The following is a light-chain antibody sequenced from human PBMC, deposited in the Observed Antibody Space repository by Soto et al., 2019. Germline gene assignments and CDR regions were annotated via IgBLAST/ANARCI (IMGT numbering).Light chain of an antibody. CDR3: SSYTTSSSVV. CDR2: DVK. V-gene: IGLV2-14*03. J-gene: IGLJ2*01. Sequence: QSALTQPASVSGSPGQSTTISCTGTSSDVGAYDYVSWYQHHPGKAPKAMFLDVKNRPSGVSNRFSGTKSGNTAPLTISGLQTEDEADYYGSSYTTSSSVVFGGGTKLTVL. CDR1: SSDVGAYDY.